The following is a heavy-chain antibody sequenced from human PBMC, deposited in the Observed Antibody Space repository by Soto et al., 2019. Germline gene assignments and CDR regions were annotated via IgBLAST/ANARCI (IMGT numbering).Heavy chain of an antibody. Sequence: QVQLVQSGAEVKKPGASVKVSCKASGYTFTGYYMHWVRQAPGQGLEWMGWINPNSGGTNYAQKFQGWVTMTRDTSISTAYMELSRLRSDDTAVYYCARAVTMIVVGRGHGMDVWGQGTTVTVSS. CDR1: GYTFTGYY. CDR3: ARAVTMIVVGRGHGMDV. J-gene: IGHJ6*02. D-gene: IGHD3-22*01. V-gene: IGHV1-2*04. CDR2: INPNSGGT.